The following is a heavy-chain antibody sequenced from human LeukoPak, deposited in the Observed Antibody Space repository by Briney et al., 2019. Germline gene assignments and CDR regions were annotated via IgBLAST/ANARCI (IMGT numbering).Heavy chain of an antibody. CDR1: GGSISSYY. Sequence: SETLSLTCTVSGGSISSYYWSWLRQPPGKGLEWIGYIYYSGSTNYNPSLKSRVTISVDTSKNQFSLKLSSVTAADTAVYYCARGEAYYDSSGYSYYFDYWGQGTLVTVSS. CDR2: IYYSGST. CDR3: ARGEAYYDSSGYSYYFDY. V-gene: IGHV4-59*01. J-gene: IGHJ4*02. D-gene: IGHD3-22*01.